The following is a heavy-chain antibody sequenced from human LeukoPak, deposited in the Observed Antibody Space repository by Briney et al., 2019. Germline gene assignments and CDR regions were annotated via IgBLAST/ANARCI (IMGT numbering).Heavy chain of an antibody. J-gene: IGHJ4*02. CDR2: IYADGNT. Sequence: GGSLRLSCAASGFTVSNTFMTWVRQAPGKGLEWVSVIYADGNTYYADSVQGRFSISRDNSKNTVFFQMNSLRAEDTAVYYCAKISGTYFDYWGQGTLVTVSS. D-gene: IGHD6-19*01. CDR1: GFTVSNTF. V-gene: IGHV3-66*01. CDR3: AKISGTYFDY.